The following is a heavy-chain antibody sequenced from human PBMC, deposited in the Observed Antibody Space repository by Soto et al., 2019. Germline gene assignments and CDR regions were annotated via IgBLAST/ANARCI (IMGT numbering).Heavy chain of an antibody. Sequence: ASVKVSCKASGYTFTSYAMHWVRQAPGKRLEWMGWINAGNGNTKYSQKFQGRVTITRDTSASTAYMELSSLRSDDPAVYYCARCPPPAYSGYATGCGMDVWGQGTTVTVSS. D-gene: IGHD5-12*01. CDR1: GYTFTSYA. J-gene: IGHJ6*02. CDR2: INAGNGNT. V-gene: IGHV1-3*01. CDR3: ARCPPPAYSGYATGCGMDV.